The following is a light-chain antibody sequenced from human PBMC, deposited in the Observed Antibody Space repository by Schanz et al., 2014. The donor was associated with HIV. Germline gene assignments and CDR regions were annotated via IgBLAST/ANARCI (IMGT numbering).Light chain of an antibody. Sequence: EIVMTQSPATLSLSPGERATLSCRASQSVSSNLGWYQQKRGQVPRLLIYSASRRANGIPDRFSGSGSGTDFTLTISRLEPEDFAVYYCQHYGSSFGPGTKVDI. CDR1: QSVSSN. V-gene: IGKV3-20*01. CDR3: QHYGSS. J-gene: IGKJ3*01. CDR2: SAS.